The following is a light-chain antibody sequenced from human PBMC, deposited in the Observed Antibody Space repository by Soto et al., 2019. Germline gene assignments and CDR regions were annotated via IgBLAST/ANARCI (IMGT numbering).Light chain of an antibody. CDR2: GAS. V-gene: IGKV1-12*01. CDR3: QQANNFTVT. J-gene: IGKJ2*01. CDR1: QSISGW. Sequence: EIVMTQSPATLSVSVGERVTITCRASQSISGWLAWYQQKPGKPPNLLIYGASTWPSGIPARFSGSGSGTDFTLTISSLQPEDFAIYYCQQANNFTVTFGEGTKLEIK.